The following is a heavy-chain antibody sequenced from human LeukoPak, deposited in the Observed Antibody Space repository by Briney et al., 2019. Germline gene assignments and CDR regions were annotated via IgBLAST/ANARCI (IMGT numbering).Heavy chain of an antibody. CDR3: AKDHSRHTAMVERRGLDDAFDI. Sequence: PGGSLRLSCEASGFSFSRHGMHWVRQAPGKGLEWVAVMSNDGDNKDYADSVKGRFTISRDNSKNTVYLEMNSLRAEDTAVYYCAKDHSRHTAMVERRGLDDAFDIWGQGTMVTVSS. D-gene: IGHD5-18*01. V-gene: IGHV3-30*18. CDR1: GFSFSRHG. CDR2: MSNDGDNK. J-gene: IGHJ3*02.